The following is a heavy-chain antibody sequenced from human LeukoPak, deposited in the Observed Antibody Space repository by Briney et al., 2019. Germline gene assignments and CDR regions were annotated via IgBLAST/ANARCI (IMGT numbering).Heavy chain of an antibody. V-gene: IGHV4-30-4*01. CDR3: ARDPTLTVEDAFDI. D-gene: IGHD3-10*01. CDR2: IYYSGST. Sequence: SETLSLTCTVSGGSISSGDYYWSWIRQPPGKGLEWIGYIYYSGSTYYNPSLKSRVTISVDTSKNQFSLMLSSVTAADTAVYYCARDPTLTVEDAFDIWGQGTMVTVSS. J-gene: IGHJ3*02. CDR1: GGSISSGDYY.